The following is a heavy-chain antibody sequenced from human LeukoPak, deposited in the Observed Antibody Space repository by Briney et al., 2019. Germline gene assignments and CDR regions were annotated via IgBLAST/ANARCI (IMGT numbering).Heavy chain of an antibody. J-gene: IGHJ4*02. CDR3: ARGRLGTVLLAYCGGDCYSEFDY. V-gene: IGHV4-61*01. CDR1: GGSISSGSYY. D-gene: IGHD2-21*02. Sequence: SETLSLTCTVSGGSISSGSYYWSWIRQPPGKGLEWIGYIYYSGSNNYNPSLKSRVTISVDTSKNQFTLKLSSVTAADTAVYYCARGRLGTVLLAYCGGDCYSEFDYRGQGTLVTVSS. CDR2: IYYSGSN.